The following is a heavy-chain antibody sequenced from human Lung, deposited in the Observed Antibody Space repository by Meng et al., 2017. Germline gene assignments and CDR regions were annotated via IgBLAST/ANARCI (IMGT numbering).Heavy chain of an antibody. Sequence: QVRLVQAGAEVQKPWSSVKFSCYASGGTFSSYASSWVRQAPGQGLEWMGGIIPIFGTANYAQKFQGRVTITADESTGTAYMELSSLRSEDTAVYYCARKGYSSSSGNDYWGQGTLVTVSS. CDR1: GGTFSSYA. CDR2: IIPIFGTA. CDR3: ARKGYSSSSGNDY. D-gene: IGHD6-13*01. V-gene: IGHV1-69*01. J-gene: IGHJ4*02.